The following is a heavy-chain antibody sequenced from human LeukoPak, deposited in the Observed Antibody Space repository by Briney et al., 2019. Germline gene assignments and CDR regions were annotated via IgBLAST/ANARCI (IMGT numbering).Heavy chain of an antibody. V-gene: IGHV3-48*01. CDR2: ISSTSTTI. J-gene: IGHJ6*04. CDR1: GFTFSSYE. Sequence: PGGSLRLSCAAPGFTFSSYEMNWVRQAPGKGLEWVSHISSTSTTIKYVDSVKGRFTISRDNAKNSVYLQMHSLRVEDTAVYYCAREWDAWGKGTTVTVSS. CDR3: AREWDA.